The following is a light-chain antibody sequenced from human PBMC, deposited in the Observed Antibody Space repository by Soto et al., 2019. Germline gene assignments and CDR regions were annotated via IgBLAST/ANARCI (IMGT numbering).Light chain of an antibody. CDR3: NSYSSTSFYV. CDR2: QVT. CDR1: GSDIATFNY. J-gene: IGLJ1*01. Sequence: QSVLAQLASMSGSPGQSITISCTGSGSDIATFNYVSWYQQYPGKARKLLIYQVTSRASGDSHRFSGSKSGNTAALTISGLQPEDEAEYYCNSYSSTSFYVFGTGTKVT. V-gene: IGLV2-14*01.